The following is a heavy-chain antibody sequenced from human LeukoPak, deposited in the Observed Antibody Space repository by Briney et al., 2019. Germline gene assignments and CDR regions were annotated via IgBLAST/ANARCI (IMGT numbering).Heavy chain of an antibody. CDR3: AKLGGYTSDY. J-gene: IGHJ4*02. V-gene: IGHV3-7*01. CDR1: GFTFSSYW. D-gene: IGHD2-2*02. CDR2: IKEDATES. Sequence: GSLRLSCAASGFTFSSYWMTWIRQAPGKGLEWVAHIKEDATESRSVDSVKGRFTISRDNTKNSLFLQLNSLRAEDTAVYYCAKLGGYTSDYWGQGTLVTVSS.